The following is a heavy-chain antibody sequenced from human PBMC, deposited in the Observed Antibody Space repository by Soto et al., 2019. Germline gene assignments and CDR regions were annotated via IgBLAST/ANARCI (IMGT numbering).Heavy chain of an antibody. D-gene: IGHD6-6*01. V-gene: IGHV3-48*02. J-gene: IGHJ6*02. CDR2: ISSSSSTI. CDR1: GFTFSSYS. Sequence: GSLRLSCAASGFTFSSYSMNWVRQAPGKGLEWVSYISSSSSTIYYADSVKGRFTISRDNAKNSLYLQMNSLRDEDTAVYYCVRPEYSSSSYGMDVWGQGTTVTVSS. CDR3: VRPEYSSSSYGMDV.